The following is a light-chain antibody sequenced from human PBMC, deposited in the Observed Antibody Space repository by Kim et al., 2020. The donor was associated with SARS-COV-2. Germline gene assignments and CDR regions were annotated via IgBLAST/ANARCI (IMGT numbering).Light chain of an antibody. Sequence: ASVGYRIIITCRASQSIKRYLNWYHQKPGKPPQVLIYVASSLRSGVPSRFSGTGSGTDFTLTISSLQPDDFGTYYCQHSYAAPYTFGQGTKVDIK. CDR2: VAS. CDR3: QHSYAAPYT. CDR1: QSIKRY. J-gene: IGKJ2*01. V-gene: IGKV1-39*01.